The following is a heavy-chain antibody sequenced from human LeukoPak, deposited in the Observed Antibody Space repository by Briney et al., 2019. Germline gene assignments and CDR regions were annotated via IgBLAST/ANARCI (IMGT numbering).Heavy chain of an antibody. J-gene: IGHJ4*02. CDR3: ARALSHCLDY. D-gene: IGHD3-16*01. V-gene: IGHV3-7*01. Sequence: GGSLRLSCIVSGFNFSNYWMNWVRQAPGKGLEWVANIKHDGSEKCYVDSVKGRFSISRDNAKKSLYLQMNSLRAEGTAVYYCARALSHCLDYWGQGTLVTVSS. CDR1: GFNFSNYW. CDR2: IKHDGSEK.